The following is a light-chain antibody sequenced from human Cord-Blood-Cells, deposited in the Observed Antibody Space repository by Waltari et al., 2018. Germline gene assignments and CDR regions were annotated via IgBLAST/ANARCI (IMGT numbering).Light chain of an antibody. V-gene: IGLV9-49*01. J-gene: IGLJ1*01. CDR3: GADHGSGSNFVYV. Sequence: QPVLTQPPSASASLGASVTLTCTLSSGYSNYKVDWYQQRPGKGPRFGMRVGTGGIVGAKVDGIPYRFSVLGSCLNRYLTIKNIQEEDESDYHCGADHGSGSNFVYVFGTGTKVTVL. CDR1: SGYSNYK. CDR2: VGTGGIVG.